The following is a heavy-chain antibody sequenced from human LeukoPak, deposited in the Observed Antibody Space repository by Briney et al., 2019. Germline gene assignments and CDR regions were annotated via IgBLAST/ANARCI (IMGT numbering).Heavy chain of an antibody. CDR3: AKEIYGDSTGGRFQH. CDR2: ISGSGGST. V-gene: IGHV3-23*01. D-gene: IGHD4-17*01. Sequence: GGSLRLSCAASGFTFSSYAMSWVRQVSGKGLEWVSVISGSGGSTYYADSVKGRFTISRDNSKNTLYLQMKSLRAEDTAVYYCAKEIYGDSTGGRFQHWGQGTLVTVSS. J-gene: IGHJ1*01. CDR1: GFTFSSYA.